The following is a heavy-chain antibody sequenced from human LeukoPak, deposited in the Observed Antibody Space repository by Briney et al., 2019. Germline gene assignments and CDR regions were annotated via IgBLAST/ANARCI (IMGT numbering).Heavy chain of an antibody. CDR1: GFTFSNYK. J-gene: IGHJ4*02. Sequence: GGSLRRSCAASGFTFSNYKMNWVRQAPGKGLEWVSYISSSGSIIYYSDSVKGRFTISRDNAKNSLYLQMNSLRAEDTAVYYCAGDFGYFWGQGTLVTVSS. D-gene: IGHD3-10*01. V-gene: IGHV3-48*03. CDR3: AGDFGYF. CDR2: ISSSGSII.